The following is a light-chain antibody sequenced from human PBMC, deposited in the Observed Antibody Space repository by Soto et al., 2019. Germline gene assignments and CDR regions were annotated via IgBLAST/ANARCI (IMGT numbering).Light chain of an antibody. CDR3: QKYGSSSWT. CDR2: GAS. J-gene: IGKJ1*01. Sequence: EIVLTQSPGTLSLSPGERATLSCRASQSVSSSYLAWYQQKPGQAPRLLIYGASSRATGIPDRFSGSGSGTDFTLTISRLEPEDFAVYYCQKYGSSSWTCGQGNKVDIK. V-gene: IGKV3-20*01. CDR1: QSVSSSY.